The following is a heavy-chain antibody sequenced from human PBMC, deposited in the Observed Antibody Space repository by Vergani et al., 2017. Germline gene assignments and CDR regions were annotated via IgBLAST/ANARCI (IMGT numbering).Heavy chain of an antibody. Sequence: QVQLVQSGAEVKKPGASLKVSCKASGYTFTSYDINWVRQATGQGLEWMGWMNPNRGNTGYAQTFQGRVTMTRNTSISTAYMELSSLRSEDTAVYYCARGDEGDGGNKNYYYGMDGGRQGTTVTVYS. CDR3: ARGDEGDGGNKNYYYGMDG. V-gene: IGHV1-8*01. CDR1: GYTFTSYD. D-gene: IGHD4-23*01. CDR2: MNPNRGNT. J-gene: IGHJ6*01.